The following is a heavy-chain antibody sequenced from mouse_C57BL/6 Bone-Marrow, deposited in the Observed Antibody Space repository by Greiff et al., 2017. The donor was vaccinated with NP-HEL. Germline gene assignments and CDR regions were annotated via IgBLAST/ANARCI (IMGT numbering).Heavy chain of an antibody. V-gene: IGHV5-2*01. Sequence: EVMLVESGGGLVQPGESLKLSCESNEYEFPSHDMSWVRKTPEKRLELVAVITSDGGSTYYPDTMERRFNISRDNTKKTLYLQMSSLRSKDTAVYDCASAMITTNYFCCWGQGATLTVS. CDR2: ITSDGGST. CDR1: EYEFPSHD. CDR3: ASAMITTNYFCC. D-gene: IGHD2-4*01. J-gene: IGHJ2*01.